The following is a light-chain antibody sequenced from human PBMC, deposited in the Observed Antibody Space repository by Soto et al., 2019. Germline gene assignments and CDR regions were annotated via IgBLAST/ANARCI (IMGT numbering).Light chain of an antibody. CDR3: QQYNIWPQT. V-gene: IGKV3-15*01. Sequence: VMTQSPATLSVSPGERATLSCRASQSLRSGLAWYQQKPGQAPRLLIYGASTRATGIPARFSGSGSGTEFTLTISSLQSEDFAVYFCQQYNIWPQTFGQGTKVDIK. CDR2: GAS. J-gene: IGKJ1*01. CDR1: QSLRSG.